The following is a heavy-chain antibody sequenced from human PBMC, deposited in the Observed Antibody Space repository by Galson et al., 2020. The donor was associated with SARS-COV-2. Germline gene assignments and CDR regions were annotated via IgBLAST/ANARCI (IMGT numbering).Heavy chain of an antibody. J-gene: IGHJ4*02. Sequence: SETLSLTCTVPGYSISSGYFRGWIRQPPGQGLAWMGRIHHSGSTYYHPSLKSRVTISGDTSKNQFSLKLTSVTAADAAVYYGATYSVVVVAPTPLRADYWGQGTLVTVSS. CDR2: IHHSGST. CDR1: GYSISSGYF. D-gene: IGHD2-15*01. CDR3: ATYSVVVVAPTPLRADY. V-gene: IGHV4-38-2*02.